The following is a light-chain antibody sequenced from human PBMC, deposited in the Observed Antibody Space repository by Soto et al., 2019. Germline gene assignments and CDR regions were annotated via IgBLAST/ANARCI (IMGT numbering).Light chain of an antibody. V-gene: IGKV3-20*01. CDR2: DTS. J-gene: IGKJ1*01. Sequence: ETVLTQSPGTLSLSPGERATVSCRASQSVGDNSLAWYQQRPGQAPRLLIYDTSKRATGIPDRFSGSGSGTDFTLTISRLEPADFAVYYCQQYQNSPRTFGQGTKVEIK. CDR1: QSVGDNS. CDR3: QQYQNSPRT.